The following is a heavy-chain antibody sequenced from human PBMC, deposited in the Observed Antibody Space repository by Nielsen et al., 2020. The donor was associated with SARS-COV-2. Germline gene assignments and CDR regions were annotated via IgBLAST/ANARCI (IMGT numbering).Heavy chain of an antibody. Sequence: ASVKVSCKVSGYTLTELSMHWVRQAPGKGLEWMGGFDPEDGETIYAQKFQGRVTMTEDTSTSTAYMELRSLRSDDTAVYYCARGVVVVPAAPKVSYYYYGMDVWGQGTTVTVSS. J-gene: IGHJ6*02. CDR1: GYTLTELS. CDR3: ARGVVVVPAAPKVSYYYYGMDV. CDR2: FDPEDGET. V-gene: IGHV1-24*01. D-gene: IGHD2-2*01.